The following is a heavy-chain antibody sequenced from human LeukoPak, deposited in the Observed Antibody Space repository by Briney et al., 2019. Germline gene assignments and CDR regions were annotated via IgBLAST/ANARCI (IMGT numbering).Heavy chain of an antibody. J-gene: IGHJ4*02. V-gene: IGHV2-5*02. CDR2: IYWDDDK. CDR3: AHSGYSRTPGVFDY. Sequence: SGPTLVKPTQTLTLTCTFSGFSLSTSGVGVGWIRQPPGKSLEWLALIYWDDDKRYSPSLKSRLTITKDTSKNQVVLTMTNMDPVDTATYYCAHSGYSRTPGVFDYWGQGTLVTVSS. CDR1: GFSLSTSGVG. D-gene: IGHD5-12*01.